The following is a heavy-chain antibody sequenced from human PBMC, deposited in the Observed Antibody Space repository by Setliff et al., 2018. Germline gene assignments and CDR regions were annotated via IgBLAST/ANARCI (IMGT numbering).Heavy chain of an antibody. V-gene: IGHV1-18*01. D-gene: IGHD3-3*01. CDR3: ARDKPLQHNYNFWSGYCPY. CDR2: ISTNNGKT. Sequence: ASVKVSCKTSGYTFISYGINWVRQAPGQGLEWMGWISTNNGKTEYSQKVQGRVTMTTDRSTSTIYMELRSLRSDDTAMYYCARDKPLQHNYNFWSGYCPYWGQGTLVTVSS. CDR1: GYTFISYG. J-gene: IGHJ4*02.